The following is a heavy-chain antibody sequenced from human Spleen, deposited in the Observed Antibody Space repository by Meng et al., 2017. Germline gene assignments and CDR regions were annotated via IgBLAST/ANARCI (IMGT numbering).Heavy chain of an antibody. V-gene: IGHV4-39*07. CDR3: ARAHGDYAFDY. CDR2: IYYSGST. CDR1: GGSISSSSYY. D-gene: IGHD4-17*01. J-gene: IGHJ4*02. Sequence: SETLSLTCTVSGGSISSSSYYWGWIRQPPGKGLEWIGSIYYSGSTYYNPSLKSRVTISVDTSKNQFSLKLSSVTAADTAVYYCARAHGDYAFDYWGQGTPVTVSS.